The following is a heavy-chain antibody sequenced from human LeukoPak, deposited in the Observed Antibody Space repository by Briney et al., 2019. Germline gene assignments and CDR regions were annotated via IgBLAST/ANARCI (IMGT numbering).Heavy chain of an antibody. CDR2: ISWNSGSI. D-gene: IGHD5-18*01. Sequence: SGGSLRLSCAASGFTFSSYWMSWVRQAPGKGLEWVSGISWNSGSIGYADSVKGRFTISRDNAKNSLYLQMNSLRAEDTALYYCAKDIVGYSYTFDYWGQGTLVTVSS. V-gene: IGHV3-9*01. J-gene: IGHJ4*02. CDR3: AKDIVGYSYTFDY. CDR1: GFTFSSYW.